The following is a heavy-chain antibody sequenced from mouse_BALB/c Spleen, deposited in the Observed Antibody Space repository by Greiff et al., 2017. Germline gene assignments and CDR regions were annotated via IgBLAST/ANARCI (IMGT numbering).Heavy chain of an antibody. J-gene: IGHJ2*01. CDR2: IDPANGNT. CDR1: GFNIKDTY. Sequence: EVKLQESGAELVRSGASVKLSCTASGFNIKDTYMHWVKQRPEQGLEWIGRIDPANGNTKYDPKFQGKATITADTSSNTAYLQLSSLTSEDTAVYYCAREVRRGYFDYWGQGTTLTVSS. D-gene: IGHD2-14*01. CDR3: AREVRRGYFDY. V-gene: IGHV14-3*02.